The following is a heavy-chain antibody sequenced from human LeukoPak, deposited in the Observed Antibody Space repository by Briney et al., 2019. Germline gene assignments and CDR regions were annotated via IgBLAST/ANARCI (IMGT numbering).Heavy chain of an antibody. CDR3: AKYIRYFDWLFCAYDY. CDR1: GFSVSSTY. V-gene: IGHV3-53*01. CDR2: LYSNGII. Sequence: QPGGSLRLSCAASGFSVSSTYLTWVRQAPGKELEWLSVLYSNGIISYADSVKGRFTISRDNSKNTLYLQMNSLRAEDTAVYYCAKYIRYFDWLFCAYDYWGQGTLVTVSS. D-gene: IGHD3-9*01. J-gene: IGHJ4*02.